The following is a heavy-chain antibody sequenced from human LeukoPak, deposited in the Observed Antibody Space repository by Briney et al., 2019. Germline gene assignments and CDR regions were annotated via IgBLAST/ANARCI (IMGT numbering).Heavy chain of an antibody. CDR2: TYYRSTWYN. CDR3: ARRLTQYDCFDP. CDR1: GDSVSSNSVS. Sequence: SQTLSLTCAISGDSVSSNSVSWNWIRQSPSIGLEWLGRTYYRSTWYNDYAVSVRGRITVNPDTSKNQFSLHLNSVTPEDTAVYYCARRLTQYDCFDPWGQGILVTVSS. D-gene: IGHD2-2*01. J-gene: IGHJ5*02. V-gene: IGHV6-1*01.